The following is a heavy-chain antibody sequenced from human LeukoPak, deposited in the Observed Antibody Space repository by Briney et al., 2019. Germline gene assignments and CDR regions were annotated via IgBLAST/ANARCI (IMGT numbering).Heavy chain of an antibody. J-gene: IGHJ4*02. CDR3: AREGYYDILTGYCKERAFDY. V-gene: IGHV1-69*13. D-gene: IGHD3-9*01. CDR2: IIPIFGTA. Sequence: SVKVSCKASGGTFSSYAISWVRQAPRQGLEWMGVIIPIFGTANYAQKFLGRVTINADESTSTAYVELSSLRSEDTAVYYCAREGYYDILTGYCKERAFDYWGQGTLVTVSS. CDR1: GGTFSSYA.